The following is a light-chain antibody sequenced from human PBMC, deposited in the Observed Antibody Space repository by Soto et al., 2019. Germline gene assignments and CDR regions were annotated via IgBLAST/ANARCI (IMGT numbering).Light chain of an antibody. V-gene: IGKV3-15*01. CDR2: GAS. CDR1: QSVNNN. J-gene: IGKJ1*01. CDR3: QEYNTWPWT. Sequence: ETLMTQSPATLSVSQGEKATLSCRASQSVNNNLAWYQQKLGQAPRVLIYGASTRATGIPARFTGSGSGTEFILTITSLQSEDSAVYYCQEYNTWPWTFGQGTKVEFK.